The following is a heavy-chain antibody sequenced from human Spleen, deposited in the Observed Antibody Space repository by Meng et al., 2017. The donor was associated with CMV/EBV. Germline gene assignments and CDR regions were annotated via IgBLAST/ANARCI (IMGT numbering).Heavy chain of an antibody. CDR2: IYSGGNT. Sequence: SGLNVSSNYMSWVRQAPGKGREWVSLIYSGGNTYYADSVKGRFTISRDNSKNTLYLQMNSLRAEDTAVYYCARRGYYYDGSGYSFDYWGQGTLVTVSS. CDR3: ARRGYYYDGSGYSFDY. D-gene: IGHD3-22*01. CDR1: GLNVSSNY. V-gene: IGHV3-53*01. J-gene: IGHJ4*02.